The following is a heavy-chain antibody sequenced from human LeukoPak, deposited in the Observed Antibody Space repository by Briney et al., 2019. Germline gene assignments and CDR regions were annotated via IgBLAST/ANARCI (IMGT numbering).Heavy chain of an antibody. Sequence: KPSETLSLTCTVSGGSISSSSYYWGWIRQPPGKGLEWIGSIYYSGSTCYNPSLKSRVTISVDTSKNQFSLKLSSVTAADTAVYSCARAPYRYYDSSGYYSPFDYWGQGTLVTVSS. CDR3: ARAPYRYYDSSGYYSPFDY. CDR2: IYYSGST. V-gene: IGHV4-39*01. J-gene: IGHJ4*02. D-gene: IGHD3-22*01. CDR1: GGSISSSSYY.